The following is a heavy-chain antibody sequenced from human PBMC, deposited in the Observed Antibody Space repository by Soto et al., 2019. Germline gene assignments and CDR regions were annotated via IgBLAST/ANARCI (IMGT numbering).Heavy chain of an antibody. CDR3: AKGRSSGWFRWLDP. D-gene: IGHD6-19*01. Sequence: EVQLLESGGALVQPGGSLRLSCTAFGFTFSNYAMSWVRQAPGKGLEWVSGITSGGSTFYADSVKGRSSISRDTSQITIYLQMNSLRGDDTAVYYCAKGRSSGWFRWLDPWGQGTLVTVSS. V-gene: IGHV3-23*01. CDR2: ITSGGST. CDR1: GFTFSNYA. J-gene: IGHJ5*02.